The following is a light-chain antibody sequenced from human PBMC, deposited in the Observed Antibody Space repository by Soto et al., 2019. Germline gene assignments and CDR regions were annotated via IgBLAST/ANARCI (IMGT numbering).Light chain of an antibody. Sequence: DIQLTQSPSFLSALVGDRVTITCRASQGISSYLAWYQQKPGKAPKLLIYAASTLQSGVPSRFSGSGSGTEFTLTISSLQPEDFATYYCQQLNSYPLHTFGQGTKLEI. CDR2: AAS. V-gene: IGKV1-9*01. CDR3: QQLNSYPLHT. CDR1: QGISSY. J-gene: IGKJ2*01.